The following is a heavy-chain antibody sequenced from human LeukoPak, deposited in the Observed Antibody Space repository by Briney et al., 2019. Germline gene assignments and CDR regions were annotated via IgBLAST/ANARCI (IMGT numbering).Heavy chain of an antibody. CDR3: ARGGSYPSAFDI. J-gene: IGHJ3*02. D-gene: IGHD1-26*01. V-gene: IGHV3-53*01. CDR2: IYSGGST. CDR1: GFTVSSNY. Sequence: GGSLRLSCAASGFTVSSNYMSWVRQAPGKGLEWVSIIYSGGSTFYADSVKGRFTISRDNSKNTLYLQMNSLRAEDTAVYYCARGGSYPSAFDIWGQGTMVTVSS.